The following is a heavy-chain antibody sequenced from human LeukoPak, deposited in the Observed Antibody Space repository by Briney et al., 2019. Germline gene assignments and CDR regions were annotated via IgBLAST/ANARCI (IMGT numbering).Heavy chain of an antibody. CDR1: GFTFSSYA. D-gene: IGHD2-2*01. Sequence: PGRSLRLSCAASGFTFSSYAMHWVRQAPGKGLEWVAVISYDGSNKYYADSVKGRFTISRDNSKNTLYLQMNSLRAEDTAVYYCARELSVVVPAAMDYWGQGTLVTVSS. V-gene: IGHV3-30-3*01. CDR3: ARELSVVVPAAMDY. J-gene: IGHJ4*02. CDR2: ISYDGSNK.